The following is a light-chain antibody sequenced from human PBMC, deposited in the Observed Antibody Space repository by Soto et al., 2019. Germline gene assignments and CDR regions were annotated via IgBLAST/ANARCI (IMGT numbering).Light chain of an antibody. V-gene: IGKV3-20*01. Sequence: EIVLTQSPGTLSLSPGERVTLSCRASQSVPANYLAWYQQKPGQAPRLLIYGASNRATGIPNRFSGSGSGTDFTLTVSRLEPEEFAVYYCLQYGTPWWTFGQGARVEIK. CDR3: LQYGTPWWT. J-gene: IGKJ1*01. CDR1: QSVPANY. CDR2: GAS.